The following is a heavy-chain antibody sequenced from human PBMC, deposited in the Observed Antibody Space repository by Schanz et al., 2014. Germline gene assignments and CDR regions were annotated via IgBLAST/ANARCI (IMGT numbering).Heavy chain of an antibody. D-gene: IGHD3-10*01. CDR2: MNPNSGNT. J-gene: IGHJ6*03. CDR3: ARVSMEFERGKSYYYYRDV. CDR1: GYNITSND. V-gene: IGHV1-8*01. Sequence: QVQLVQSGAEVKKPGASVKVSCKASGYNITSNDVTWVRQATGQGLEWMGWMNPNSGNTGYAQKFQGRVTMTADTSTSTAYMDLRRLTSEDTAVYYCARVSMEFERGKSYYYYRDVWGRGTTVNVSS.